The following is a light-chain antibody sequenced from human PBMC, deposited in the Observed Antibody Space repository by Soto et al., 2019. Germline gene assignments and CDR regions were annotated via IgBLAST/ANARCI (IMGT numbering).Light chain of an antibody. CDR3: QSYDSSLSVWV. CDR2: GNT. CDR1: SSNIGAGYD. V-gene: IGLV1-40*01. Sequence: QSVLTQPPSMSGAPGQRVTISCTGSSSNIGAGYDVHWYHQLPGTAPKLLIYGNTNRPSGVPDRFSGSKSGTSASLAITGLQAEDEADYYCQSYDSSLSVWVFGGGTKVTVL. J-gene: IGLJ3*02.